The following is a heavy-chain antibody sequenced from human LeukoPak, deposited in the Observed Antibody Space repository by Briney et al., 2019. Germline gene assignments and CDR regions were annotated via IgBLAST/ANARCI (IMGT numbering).Heavy chain of an antibody. CDR1: GYTFTGYY. D-gene: IGHD3-22*01. CDR2: INPNSGGT. V-gene: IGHV1-2*02. Sequence: ASVKVSCKASGYTFTGYYMHWVRQAPGQGLEWMGWINPNSGGTNYAQKFQGRVTMTRDTSISTAYMELSRLRSDDTAVYYCARLGCYDSSGYSPLDYWGKGTLVTVSS. CDR3: ARLGCYDSSGYSPLDY. J-gene: IGHJ4*02.